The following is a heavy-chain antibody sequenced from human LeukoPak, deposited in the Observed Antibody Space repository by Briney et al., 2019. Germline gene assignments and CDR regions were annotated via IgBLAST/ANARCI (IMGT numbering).Heavy chain of an antibody. CDR3: AREPFWSGYFSNLHFDY. V-gene: IGHV3-21*01. CDR1: GFTFNNYA. J-gene: IGHJ4*02. Sequence: GGSLRLSCAASGFTFNNYAMSWVRQAPGKGLEWVSSISSTSRYIYYADSVKGRFTVSRDNAKNSLYLQMNSLRAEDTAVYYCAREPFWSGYFSNLHFDYWGQGALVTVSS. CDR2: ISSTSRYI. D-gene: IGHD3-3*01.